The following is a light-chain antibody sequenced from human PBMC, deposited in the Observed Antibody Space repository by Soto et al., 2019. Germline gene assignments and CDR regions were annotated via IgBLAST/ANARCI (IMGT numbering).Light chain of an antibody. V-gene: IGLV2-23*01. J-gene: IGLJ2*01. Sequence: QSVLTQPASVSGSPGQSITTSCTGTSSDVGSYNLVSWYQQHPGKAPKLMIYEGSKRPSGVSNRLSGSKSGNTASLTISGLQAEDEADYYCCSYAGSSTYVVFGGGTKLTVL. CDR2: EGS. CDR1: SSDVGSYNL. CDR3: CSYAGSSTYVV.